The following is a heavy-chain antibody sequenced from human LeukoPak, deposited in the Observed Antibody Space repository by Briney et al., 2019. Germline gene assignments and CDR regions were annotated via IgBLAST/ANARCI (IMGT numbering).Heavy chain of an antibody. CDR3: ATNRTTGGHRFDY. D-gene: IGHD1-1*01. CDR1: GFTFSSFA. J-gene: IGHJ4*02. Sequence: GGPLRLSCTASGFTFSSFAMSWVRQAPGKGLDWVSAISGSGDSTSYADSVRGRFIISRDNSKNTLYLQMDSLRAEDTAVYYCATNRTTGGHRFDYWGQGTLVTVSS. V-gene: IGHV3-23*01. CDR2: ISGSGDST.